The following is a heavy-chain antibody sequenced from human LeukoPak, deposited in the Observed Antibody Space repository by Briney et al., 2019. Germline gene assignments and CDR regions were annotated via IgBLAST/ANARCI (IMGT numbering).Heavy chain of an antibody. V-gene: IGHV3-21*04. CDR2: ISGSSSDI. Sequence: GGSLRLSCAASGFTFSTHSMNWVRQAPGKGLEWVSSISGSSSDIYYGDSVKGRFTISRDNSKTSLFLRMDSLTAEDTGIYFCARDYCSGTSCHLFDYWGQGTLLIVSS. D-gene: IGHD2-2*01. J-gene: IGHJ4*02. CDR1: GFTFSTHS. CDR3: ARDYCSGTSCHLFDY.